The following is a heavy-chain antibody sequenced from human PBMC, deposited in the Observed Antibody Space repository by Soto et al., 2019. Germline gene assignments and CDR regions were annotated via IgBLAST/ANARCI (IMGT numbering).Heavy chain of an antibody. V-gene: IGHV3-23*01. CDR3: AKEGGPGYYYMDA. D-gene: IGHD3-16*01. J-gene: IGHJ6*03. CDR2: ISGSGGST. CDR1: GFTFSSYA. Sequence: EVQLLESGGALVQPGGSLRLSCAASGFTFSSYAMNWVRQAPGKGLEWVSTISGSGGSTYYADSVKGRFTISRDNSKNTLYLQMNSLRAEHTAVDYCAKEGGPGYYYMDAWGKGTTVTVSS.